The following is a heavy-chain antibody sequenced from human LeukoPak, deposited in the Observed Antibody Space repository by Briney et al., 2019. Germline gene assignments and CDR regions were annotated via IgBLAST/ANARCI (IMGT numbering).Heavy chain of an antibody. CDR1: GYTFTSYG. Sequence: ASVKVSCKASGYTFTSYGISWVRQAPGQGLEWMGWISAYDGNTNYAQKLQGRVTMTTDTSTSTAYMELRSLRSDDTAVYYCARCEGPRAYYYYGMDVWGQGTTVTVSS. V-gene: IGHV1-18*01. J-gene: IGHJ6*02. CDR2: ISAYDGNT. CDR3: ARCEGPRAYYYYGMDV.